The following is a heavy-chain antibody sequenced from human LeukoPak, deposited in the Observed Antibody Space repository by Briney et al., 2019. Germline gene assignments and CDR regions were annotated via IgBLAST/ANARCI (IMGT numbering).Heavy chain of an antibody. CDR2: INTETGNP. J-gene: IGHJ1*01. CDR3: ARNHPPAMHIIPAGGAQYIHH. D-gene: IGHD6-13*01. V-gene: IGHV7-4-1*02. Sequence: ASVKVSCKTSGYSFTNYGMNWVRQAPGQGLEWMGWINTETGNPTYAQTFTGRFVFSLDTSVSTAYLQINSLRAEDTAVYYCARNHPPAMHIIPAGGAQYIHHWGQGTLVTVSS. CDR1: GYSFTNYG.